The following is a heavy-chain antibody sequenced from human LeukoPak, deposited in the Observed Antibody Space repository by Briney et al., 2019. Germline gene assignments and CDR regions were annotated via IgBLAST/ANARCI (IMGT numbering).Heavy chain of an antibody. V-gene: IGHV4-30-4*08. CDR3: ARTSYYGSGTWYFDL. J-gene: IGHJ2*01. CDR1: GGSISSGDYY. Sequence: SSETLSLTCTVSGGSISSGDYYWSWIRQPPGKGLEWIGYIYYSGSTYYNPSLKSRVTISVDTSKNQFSLKLSSVTAADTAVYYCARTSYYGSGTWYFDLWGRGTLVSVSS. CDR2: IYYSGST. D-gene: IGHD3-10*01.